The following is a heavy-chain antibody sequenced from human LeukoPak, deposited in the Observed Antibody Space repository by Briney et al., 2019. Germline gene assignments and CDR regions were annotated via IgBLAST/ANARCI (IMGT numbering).Heavy chain of an antibody. CDR3: AISSGGPYYFDF. J-gene: IGHJ4*02. CDR2: VSSGGST. V-gene: IGHV3-53*01. Sequence: PGGSLRLSCAASGFTVSSNYMSWVRQAPGKGLEWVSVVSSGGSTYYADSVKGRFTLSRDNSKNTLYLQMNTLRADDTAVYCCAISSGGPYYFDFWGQGTLVTVSS. D-gene: IGHD2-15*01. CDR1: GFTVSSNY.